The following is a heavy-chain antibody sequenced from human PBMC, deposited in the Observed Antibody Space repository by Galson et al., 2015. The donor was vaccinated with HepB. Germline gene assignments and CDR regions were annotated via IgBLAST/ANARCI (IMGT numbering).Heavy chain of an antibody. D-gene: IGHD4-17*01. V-gene: IGHV3-30*04. Sequence: SLRLSCAASGFTFSNYAMHWVRHAPGKGLEWVAVISFDGSNKYYADSVKGRFTISRDNSKNTLYLQMISLRAEDTSVYYCARDRATTGSIAYWGQGTLVTVSS. CDR3: ARDRATTGSIAY. CDR2: ISFDGSNK. J-gene: IGHJ4*02. CDR1: GFTFSNYA.